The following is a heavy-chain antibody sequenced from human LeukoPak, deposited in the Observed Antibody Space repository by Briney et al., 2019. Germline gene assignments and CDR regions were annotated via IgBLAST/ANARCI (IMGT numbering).Heavy chain of an antibody. J-gene: IGHJ4*02. CDR1: GFTFSSYS. CDR3: ARVESGYDSGFDY. Sequence: GESLRLSCAASGFTFSSYSMNWVRQAPGKGLEWVSSISSSSSYIYYADSVKGRFTISRDNAKNSLYLQMNSLRAEDTAVYYCARVESGYDSGFDYWGQGTLVTASS. CDR2: ISSSSSYI. V-gene: IGHV3-21*01. D-gene: IGHD5-12*01.